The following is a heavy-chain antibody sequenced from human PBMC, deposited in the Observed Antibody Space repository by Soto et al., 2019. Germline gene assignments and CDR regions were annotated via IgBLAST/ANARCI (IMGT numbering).Heavy chain of an antibody. Sequence: GSSVKVSCKASGYPFTGYYMHWVRQAPGQGLEWMGWINPNSGGTNYAQKFQGRVTMTRDTSISTAYMELSRLRSDDTAVYYCARGIDTLIVVAAGWLHPWGQVTLSTLSS. CDR3: ARGIDTLIVVAAGWLHP. J-gene: IGHJ5*02. CDR2: INPNSGGT. D-gene: IGHD3-22*01. V-gene: IGHV1-2*02. CDR1: GYPFTGYY.